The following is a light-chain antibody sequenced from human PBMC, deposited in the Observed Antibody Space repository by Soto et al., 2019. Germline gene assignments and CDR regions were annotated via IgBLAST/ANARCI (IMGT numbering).Light chain of an antibody. CDR2: EVS. CDR1: SSDVGGYNY. Sequence: QSALTQPASMSGSPGRSITISCTGTSSDVGGYNYVSWYQQHPGKAPKLMIYEVSNRPSGISDRFSGFKSANTAYLTISGVQPEDEADYHCSSYTTIKTVVFGGGTKLTVL. CDR3: SSYTTIKTVV. J-gene: IGLJ2*01. V-gene: IGLV2-14*01.